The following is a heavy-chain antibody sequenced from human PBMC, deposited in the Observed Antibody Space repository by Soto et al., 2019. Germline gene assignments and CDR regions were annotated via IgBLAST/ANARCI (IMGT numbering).Heavy chain of an antibody. CDR1: GYTFTSYG. J-gene: IGHJ4*02. Sequence: QVHLVQSGAEVKKPGASVKVSCKASGYTFTSYGITWVRQAPGQGLEWMGWISAHNGNTDYAQKLQGRVIVTRDTTTSTAYMERRSLRSDGTAVYYCAGGRYGDYWGQGALVTVSS. CDR2: ISAHNGNT. CDR3: AGGRYGDY. D-gene: IGHD1-1*01. V-gene: IGHV1-18*01.